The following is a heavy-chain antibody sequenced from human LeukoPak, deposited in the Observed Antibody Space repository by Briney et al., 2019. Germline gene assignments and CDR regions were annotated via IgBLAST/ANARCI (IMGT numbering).Heavy chain of an antibody. Sequence: GGSLRLSCAAFGFTFSSYSMNWVRQAPGKGLEWVSSISSSSSYIYYADSVKGRFTISRDNAKNSLYLQMNSLRAEDTAVYYCARAVGYCSSTSCYAPFFDYWGQGTLVTVSS. J-gene: IGHJ4*02. CDR3: ARAVGYCSSTSCYAPFFDY. V-gene: IGHV3-21*01. D-gene: IGHD2-2*01. CDR2: ISSSSSYI. CDR1: GFTFSSYS.